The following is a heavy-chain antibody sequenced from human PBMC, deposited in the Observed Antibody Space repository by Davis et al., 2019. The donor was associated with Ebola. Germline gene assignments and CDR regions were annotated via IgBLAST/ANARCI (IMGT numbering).Heavy chain of an antibody. J-gene: IGHJ6*04. V-gene: IGHV4-59*01. CDR1: GGSISSSY. CDR2: IYYSGST. Sequence: PSETLSLTCTVSGGSISSSYWSWIRQPPGKGLEWIGYIYYSGSTNYNPSLKSRVTISVDTSKNQFSLKLSSVTAADTAMYYCARAYGVPHYYYYGMDVWGKGTTVTVSS. D-gene: IGHD4-17*01. CDR3: ARAYGVPHYYYYGMDV.